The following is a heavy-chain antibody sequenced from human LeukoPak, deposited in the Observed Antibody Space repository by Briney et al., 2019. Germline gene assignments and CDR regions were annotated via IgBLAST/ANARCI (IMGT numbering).Heavy chain of an antibody. CDR3: AXXXXXXXXXXXCXIXLQPT. J-gene: IGHJ4*02. CDR1: GGSISTGSFY. Sequence: SQTLSLTCTVSGGSISTGSFYWSWIRQPAGKGLEWIGRIFTSGSAEYNASLKSRVTISLDTSKNQFSLDMTSVTAADTAVYYXAXXXXXXXXXXXCXIXLQPTWXQGTLVTVSS. D-gene: IGHD2-15*01. V-gene: IGHV4-61*02. CDR2: IFTSGSA.